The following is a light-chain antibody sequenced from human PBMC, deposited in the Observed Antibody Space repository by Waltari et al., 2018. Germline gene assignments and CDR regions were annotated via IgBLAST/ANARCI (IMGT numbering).Light chain of an antibody. V-gene: IGLV8-61*01. CDR1: PGPVPPNYY. Sequence: TVVTQEPSFSVSPGGPVTPTFCCRPGPVPPNYYPTRYQQTPGQAPRTLLYSTNPRSSGVPDRFSGSILGNKAALTITGAQADDESDYYCVLYMGSGIWVFGGGTKLTVL. CDR2: STN. J-gene: IGLJ3*02. CDR3: VLYMGSGIWV.